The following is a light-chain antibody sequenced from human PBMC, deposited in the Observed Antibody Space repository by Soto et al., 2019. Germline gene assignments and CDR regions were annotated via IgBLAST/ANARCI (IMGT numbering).Light chain of an antibody. Sequence: DIQMTQSPTTVSASVGDRVTITCRASQNINTWLAWYQQKPGKAPKLLILKASTLESGVPSRFSGSGSGTEFTLTISSLQPDDLGAYYCQQYNSYSEAFGQGTKVELK. CDR2: KAS. CDR1: QNINTW. J-gene: IGKJ1*01. V-gene: IGKV1-5*03. CDR3: QQYNSYSEA.